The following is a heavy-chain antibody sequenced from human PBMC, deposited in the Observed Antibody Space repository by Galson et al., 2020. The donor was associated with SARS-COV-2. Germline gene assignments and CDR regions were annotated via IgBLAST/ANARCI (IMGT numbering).Heavy chain of an antibody. J-gene: IGHJ3*02. D-gene: IGHD2-21*02. CDR2: IYHSGNT. Sequence: SETLSLTCTVSGGSIRSVNHYWGWIRQPPGKGLEWIGTIYHSGNTYYHPSLKSRLTISVATSRNQLSLKLSSMTAADTAVYYCARDDLAYCGSDCYRSDAFDIWGHGTVVTVS. CDR3: ARDDLAYCGSDCYRSDAFDI. CDR1: GGSIRSVNHY. V-gene: IGHV4-39*07.